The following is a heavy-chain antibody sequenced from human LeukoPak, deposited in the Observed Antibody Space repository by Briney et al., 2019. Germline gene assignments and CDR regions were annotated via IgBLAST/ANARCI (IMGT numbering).Heavy chain of an antibody. V-gene: IGHV3-30*03. CDR3: ARDPLVVPAAIGMDV. Sequence: GGSLRLSCAASGFTFRSYGMQWVRQAPGKGLEWVAVISYDGSNKYYADSVKGRFTISRDNSKNTLSLQMNSLRAEDTAVYYCARDPLVVPAAIGMDVWGQGTTVTVSS. J-gene: IGHJ6*02. CDR1: GFTFRSYG. D-gene: IGHD2-2*02. CDR2: ISYDGSNK.